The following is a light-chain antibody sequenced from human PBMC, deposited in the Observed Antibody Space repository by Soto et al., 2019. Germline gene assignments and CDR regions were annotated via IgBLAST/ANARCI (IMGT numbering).Light chain of an antibody. CDR1: SSDVGNYNY. CDR3: SSYTSSNTLVV. J-gene: IGLJ2*01. Sequence: QSALTQPASVSGSPGQSITISCTGTSSDVGNYNYVSWYQQHPGKAPKLMIYDVSNRPSGVSNRFSGSKSGNTASLTISGLQAEDEADYYCSSYTSSNTLVVFGGGTQVTVL. CDR2: DVS. V-gene: IGLV2-14*03.